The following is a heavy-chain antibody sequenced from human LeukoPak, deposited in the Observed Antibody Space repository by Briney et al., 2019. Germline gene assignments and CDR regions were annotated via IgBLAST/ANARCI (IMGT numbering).Heavy chain of an antibody. CDR3: ARGFNDFWSGSQLEY. CDR1: GFSFKDYW. V-gene: IGHV3-30-3*01. J-gene: IGHJ4*02. Sequence: GGSLRLSCAASGFSFKDYWMSWVRQAPGKGLQWLAVISYDGGKTYYADSVEGRFTISRDNSKSTVYLEINSLRSEDTAIYYCARGFNDFWSGSQLEYWGQGTLVTVSS. D-gene: IGHD3-3*01. CDR2: ISYDGGKT.